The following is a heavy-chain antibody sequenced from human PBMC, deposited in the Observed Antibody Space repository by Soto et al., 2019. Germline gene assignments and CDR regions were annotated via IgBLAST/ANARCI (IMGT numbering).Heavy chain of an antibody. D-gene: IGHD1-26*01. CDR2: IYYSGST. CDR1: CGSISSYY. CDR3: ATQGYSGSYQFDY. V-gene: IGHV4-59*01. Sequence: PSETLSLTCTVSCGSISSYYWSWIRQPPGKGLEWIGYIYYSGSTNYNPSLKSRVTISVDTSKNQFSLKLSSVTAADTAVYYCATQGYSGSYQFDYWGQGTLVTVSS. J-gene: IGHJ4*02.